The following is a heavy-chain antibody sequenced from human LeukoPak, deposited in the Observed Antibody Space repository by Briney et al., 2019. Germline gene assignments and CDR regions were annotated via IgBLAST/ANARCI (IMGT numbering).Heavy chain of an antibody. CDR1: GFTFSKYA. CDR2: ISGSGGST. J-gene: IGHJ5*01. V-gene: IGHV3-23*01. CDR3: PKHAPTSIPMTGPEDS. D-gene: IGHD2-2*02. Sequence: GGSLRLSCSASGFTFSKYAMSSGRQAPGKGLEWVSVISGSGGSTFYSDSVKGRFTISRDNSKSTLYLQMNSLRAADTAISYCPKHAPTSIPMTGPEDSWGQGTLVTVSS.